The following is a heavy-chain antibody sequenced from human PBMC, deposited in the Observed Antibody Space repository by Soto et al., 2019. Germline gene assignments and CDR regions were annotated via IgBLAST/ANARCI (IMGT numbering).Heavy chain of an antibody. J-gene: IGHJ4*02. Sequence: WCRIKKNPGKGLEWIGYMYYFGSTNYNYNPSLKSRVTISVDTSKNQFSLKLSSVTAADTAVYYCARHSPDSDWLSQFDYWGQGTQVTVSS. D-gene: IGHD3-9*01. V-gene: IGHV4-59*08. CDR3: ARHSPDSDWLSQFDY. CDR2: MYYFGST.